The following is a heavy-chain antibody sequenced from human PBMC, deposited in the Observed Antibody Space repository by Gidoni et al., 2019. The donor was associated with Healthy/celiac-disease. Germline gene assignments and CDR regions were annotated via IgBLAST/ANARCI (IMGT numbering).Heavy chain of an antibody. V-gene: IGHV3-30*18. CDR1: GFTFSSYG. CDR3: ANDYYYYGMDV. CDR2: ISYDGSNK. J-gene: IGHJ6*02. Sequence: QVQLVESGGGVVQPGRSLRLSCAASGFTFSSYGMHWVRQAPGKGLEWVAVISYDGSNKYYADSVKGRFTISRDNSKNTLYLQMNSLRAEDTAVYYCANDYYYYGMDVWGQGTTVTVSS.